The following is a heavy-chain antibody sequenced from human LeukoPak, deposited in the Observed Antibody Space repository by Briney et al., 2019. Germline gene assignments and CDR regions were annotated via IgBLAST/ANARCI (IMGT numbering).Heavy chain of an antibody. D-gene: IGHD2-8*01. CDR2: INPSDSYI. Sequence: GESLRISCKGSGYSFTNYWITWVRQMPGKGLEWMGRINPSDSYINYSPSFQGHVTISADKSITTAYLQWNSLKASDTAMYYCASSLVSLNAFDVWGQGTMVTVSS. CDR3: ASSLVSLNAFDV. V-gene: IGHV5-10-1*01. CDR1: GYSFTNYW. J-gene: IGHJ3*01.